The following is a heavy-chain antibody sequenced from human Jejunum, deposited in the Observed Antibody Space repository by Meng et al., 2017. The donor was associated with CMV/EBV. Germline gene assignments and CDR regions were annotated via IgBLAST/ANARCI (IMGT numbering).Heavy chain of an antibody. CDR2: IKQDGSEK. J-gene: IGHJ4*02. D-gene: IGHD3-16*01. CDR1: FTFSSYW. Sequence: FTFSSYWMRWVSQAPGKGLEWVANIKQDGSEKYYGVSVKGRFTISRDNAKNSLSLQMNSLRAEDTAVYYCARDLENGYASSIKDYWGQGTLVTVSS. CDR3: ARDLENGYASSIKDY. V-gene: IGHV3-7*01.